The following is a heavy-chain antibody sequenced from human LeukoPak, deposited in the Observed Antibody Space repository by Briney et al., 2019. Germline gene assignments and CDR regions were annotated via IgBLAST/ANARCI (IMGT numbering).Heavy chain of an antibody. D-gene: IGHD3-9*01. CDR2: INPNSGGT. Sequence: ASVKVSCKASGYTFTGYYMHWVRRAPGQGLEWMGWINPNSGGTNYAQKFQGRVTMTRDTSISTAYMELSRLRSDDTAVYYCARERQYFDWLPLDYWGQGTLVTVSS. J-gene: IGHJ4*02. V-gene: IGHV1-2*02. CDR1: GYTFTGYY. CDR3: ARERQYFDWLPLDY.